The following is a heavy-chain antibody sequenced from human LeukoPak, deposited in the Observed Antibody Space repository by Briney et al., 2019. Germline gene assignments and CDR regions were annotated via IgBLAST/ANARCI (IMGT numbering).Heavy chain of an antibody. CDR3: ARDRYYYDSSVYYPLDY. Sequence: PSETLSLTCAVYGGSFSGYYWSWIRQPPGKGLEWIGEINHSGSTNSNPSLKSRVTISVDTSKNQFSLKLTSVTAADTAVYYCARDRYYYDSSVYYPLDYWGQGTLATVS. D-gene: IGHD3-22*01. J-gene: IGHJ4*02. CDR1: GGSFSGYY. V-gene: IGHV4-34*01. CDR2: INHSGST.